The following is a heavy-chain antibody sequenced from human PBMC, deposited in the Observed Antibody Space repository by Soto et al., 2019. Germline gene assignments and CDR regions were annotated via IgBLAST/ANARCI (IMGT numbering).Heavy chain of an antibody. CDR3: QPTFAV. J-gene: IGHJ4*02. CDR1: ASTLNNAW. D-gene: IGHD3-10*01. Sequence: PGGSLRLSCTASASTLNNAWVSWVRQAPERGLEWVGRIKRTSEGGTTDYAAPVKGRFIIPRDDSKNTVYLQMNSLIVEDTAVYYCQPTFAVWGQGTLVTVS. V-gene: IGHV3-15*01. CDR2: IKRTSEGGTT.